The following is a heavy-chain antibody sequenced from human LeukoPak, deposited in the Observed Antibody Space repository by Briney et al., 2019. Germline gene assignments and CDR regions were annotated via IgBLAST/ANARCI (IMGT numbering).Heavy chain of an antibody. CDR1: GGSISSSSYY. CDR2: IYYSGST. J-gene: IGHJ3*02. CDR3: ARAVGYCSSTSCWGLDAFDI. V-gene: IGHV4-39*07. D-gene: IGHD2-2*01. Sequence: SETLSLTCTVSGGSISSSSYYWGWIRQPPGKGLEWIGSIYYSGSTYYNPSLKSRVTISVDTSKNQFSLKLSSVTAADTAVYYCARAVGYCSSTSCWGLDAFDIWGQGTMVTVSS.